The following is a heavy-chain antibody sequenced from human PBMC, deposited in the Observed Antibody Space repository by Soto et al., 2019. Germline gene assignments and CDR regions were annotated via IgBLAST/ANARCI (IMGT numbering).Heavy chain of an antibody. CDR3: ARDLDTAMVYYFDY. V-gene: IGHV3-30-3*01. D-gene: IGHD5-18*01. CDR1: GFTFSSYA. J-gene: IGHJ4*02. Sequence: GGSLRLSCAASGFTFSSYAVHWVRQAPGKGLEWVAVISYDGSNKYYADSVKGRFTISRDNSKNTLYLQMNSLRAEDTAVYYCARDLDTAMVYYFDYGGQGTLVTVSS. CDR2: ISYDGSNK.